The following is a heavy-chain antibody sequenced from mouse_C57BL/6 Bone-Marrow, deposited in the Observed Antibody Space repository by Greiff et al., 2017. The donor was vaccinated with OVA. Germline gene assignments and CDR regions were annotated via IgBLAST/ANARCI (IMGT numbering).Heavy chain of an antibody. Sequence: QVQLQQPGAELVMPGASVKLSCKASGYTFTSYWMHWVKQRPGQGLEWIGEIDPSDSYTNYNQKFKGKSTLTVDKSSSTAYMQLSSLTSEDSAVYYCARLWLRRDYFDYWGQGTTLTVSS. CDR3: ARLWLRRDYFDY. CDR1: GYTFTSYW. CDR2: IDPSDSYT. V-gene: IGHV1-69*01. J-gene: IGHJ2*01. D-gene: IGHD2-2*01.